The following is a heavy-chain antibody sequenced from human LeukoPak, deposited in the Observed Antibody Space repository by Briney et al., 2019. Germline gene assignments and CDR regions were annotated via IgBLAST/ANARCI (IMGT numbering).Heavy chain of an antibody. CDR3: ARGLPNCSGGSCYYHYYYMDV. CDR1: GGSISSYY. D-gene: IGHD2-15*01. Sequence: SETLSLTCTVSGGSISSYYWSWIRQPPGKGLEWIGYIYYSGSTNYNPSLKSRVTISVDTSKNQFSLKLSSVTAADTAVYYCARGLPNCSGGSCYYHYYYMDVWGKGTTVTVSS. V-gene: IGHV4-59*01. J-gene: IGHJ6*03. CDR2: IYYSGST.